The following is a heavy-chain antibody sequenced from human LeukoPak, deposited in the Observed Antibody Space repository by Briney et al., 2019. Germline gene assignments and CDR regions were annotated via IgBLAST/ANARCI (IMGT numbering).Heavy chain of an antibody. Sequence: SETLSLTCTVSGGSISSDSYYWAWIRQPPGKGLEWIGSIYYSGSTYYNPSLKSRVTISVDTSKNQFSLKLSPVTAADTAVYYCARRAVAGTSYFDYWGQGTLVTVSS. CDR2: IYYSGST. CDR3: ARRAVAGTSYFDY. D-gene: IGHD6-19*01. CDR1: GGSISSDSYY. J-gene: IGHJ4*02. V-gene: IGHV4-39*07.